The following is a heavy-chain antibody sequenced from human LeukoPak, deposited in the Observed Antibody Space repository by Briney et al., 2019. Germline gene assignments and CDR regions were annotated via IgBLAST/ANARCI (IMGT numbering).Heavy chain of an antibody. J-gene: IGHJ1*01. D-gene: IGHD3-3*01. CDR3: AKHIYGVVSIQQ. V-gene: IGHV3-15*01. CDR2: IRSRADGGTA. Sequence: MSGGSLRLSCAASGFTFDDYAMHWVRQAPGKGLEWAGRIRSRADGGTAEYATAVEGRFTISRDDSTNTLYLHMSNVKTEDTAVYYCAKHIYGVVSIQQWGQGTLVTVSS. CDR1: GFTFDDYA.